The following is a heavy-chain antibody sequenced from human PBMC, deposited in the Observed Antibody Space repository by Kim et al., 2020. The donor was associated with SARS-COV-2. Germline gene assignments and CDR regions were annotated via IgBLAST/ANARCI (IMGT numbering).Heavy chain of an antibody. Sequence: DSVKGRFTIYRDNSKNTMYLQMNSLRAEDTAVYYCARDSRTTSYYGMDVWGQGTTVTVSS. V-gene: IGHV3-30*01. CDR3: ARDSRTTSYYGMDV. D-gene: IGHD1-7*01. J-gene: IGHJ6*02.